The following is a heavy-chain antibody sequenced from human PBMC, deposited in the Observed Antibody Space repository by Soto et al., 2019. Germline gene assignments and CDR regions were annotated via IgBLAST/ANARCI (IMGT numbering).Heavy chain of an antibody. Sequence: GGSLRLSCAASGFTFSRAWMTWVRQAPGKGLEWVANIKQDGSEKYYVDSVKGRFTISRDNAKNSLYLRMDTLRAEDTAVYYCARDLTTVTTADYYYYYGMDVWGQGTTVTVSS. D-gene: IGHD4-17*01. V-gene: IGHV3-7*05. CDR3: ARDLTTVTTADYYYYYGMDV. J-gene: IGHJ6*02. CDR2: IKQDGSEK. CDR1: GFTFSRAW.